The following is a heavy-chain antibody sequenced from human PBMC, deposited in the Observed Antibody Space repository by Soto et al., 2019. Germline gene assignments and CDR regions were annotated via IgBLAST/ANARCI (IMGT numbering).Heavy chain of an antibody. V-gene: IGHV1-24*01. CDR2: FDPEDGET. CDR1: GYTLTELS. CDR3: ATVIAEFYGMEV. J-gene: IGHJ6*01. D-gene: IGHD6-13*01. Sequence: GASVKVSCKVSGYTLTELSMHWVRQAPGKGLEWMGGFDPEDGETIYAQKFQGRVTMTEDTSTDTAYMGLSSLRSEDTAVYYCATVIAEFYGMEVWGQGTTVTVSS.